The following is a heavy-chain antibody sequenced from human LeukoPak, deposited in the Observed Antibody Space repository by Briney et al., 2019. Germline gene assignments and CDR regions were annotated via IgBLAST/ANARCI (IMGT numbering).Heavy chain of an antibody. CDR2: IYYSGST. D-gene: IGHD3-22*01. J-gene: IGHJ5*02. Sequence: SETLSLTCTVSGGSISSYYWSWIRQPPGKGLEWIGYIYYSGSTNYNPSLKSRVTISVDTSKNQFSLKLSSVTAADTAVYYCARGEPHYYYDSSGYYYPWGQGTLVTVSS. CDR3: ARGEPHYYYDSSGYYYP. V-gene: IGHV4-59*12. CDR1: GGSISSYY.